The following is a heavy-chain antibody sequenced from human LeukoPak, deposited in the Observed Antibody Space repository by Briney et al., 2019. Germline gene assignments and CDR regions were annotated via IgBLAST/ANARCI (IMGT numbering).Heavy chain of an antibody. D-gene: IGHD3-10*01. CDR2: IKEDGSEK. CDR1: GFTFSNYW. Sequence: GGSLRLSCAASGFTFSNYWMSWVRQAPGKGLEWVANIKEDGSEKYYVDSVKGRFTISRDNAKNSLYVQMISLRAEDTAVYYCARAAWFGDISFFDYWGQGTLVTVSS. J-gene: IGHJ4*02. V-gene: IGHV3-7*01. CDR3: ARAAWFGDISFFDY.